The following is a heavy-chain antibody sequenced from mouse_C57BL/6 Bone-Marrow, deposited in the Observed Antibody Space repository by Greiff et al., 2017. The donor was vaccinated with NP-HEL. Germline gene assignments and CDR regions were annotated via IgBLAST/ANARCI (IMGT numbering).Heavy chain of an antibody. CDR1: GYTFTSYG. D-gene: IGHD1-1*01. J-gene: IGHJ1*03. Sequence: VQLQQSGAELARPGASVKLSCKASGYTFTSYGISWVKQRTGQGLEWIGEIYPRSGNTYYNEKFKGKATLTADKTSSTAYMELRSLTSEDSAVYFCARSSFITTVVEVYFDVWGTGTTVTVSS. V-gene: IGHV1-81*01. CDR2: IYPRSGNT. CDR3: ARSSFITTVVEVYFDV.